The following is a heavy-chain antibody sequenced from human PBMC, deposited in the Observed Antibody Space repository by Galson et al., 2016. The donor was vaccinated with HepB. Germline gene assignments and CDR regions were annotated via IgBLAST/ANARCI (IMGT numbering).Heavy chain of an antibody. CDR2: IWKDGRTT. Sequence: SLRLSCATSGLSFSVRGMHWVRQAPGKGLEWVAVIWKDGRTTYYGDSVKGRFIISRDNSRETLYLQMNSLRVDDTAIYYCATDGPPTVVVGAALDSWGQGTLVTVSS. D-gene: IGHD2-15*01. CDR3: ATDGPPTVVVGAALDS. J-gene: IGHJ5*01. V-gene: IGHV3-33*01. CDR1: GLSFSVRG.